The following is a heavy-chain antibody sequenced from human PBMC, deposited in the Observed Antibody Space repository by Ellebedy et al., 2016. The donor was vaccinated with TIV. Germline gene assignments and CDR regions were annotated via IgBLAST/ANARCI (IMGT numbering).Heavy chain of an antibody. Sequence: PGGSLRLSCVASGFSFRSYWMSWVRQAPGKGLEWVAKIRQEGDEIYYVESVKGRFTTSRDNAKNSLFLQMNSLRVEDTAVYDCARRASYGDYAVQVNPWFDPWGQGTLVTVSS. CDR1: GFSFRSYW. D-gene: IGHD4-17*01. CDR3: ARRASYGDYAVQVNPWFDP. V-gene: IGHV3-7*01. J-gene: IGHJ5*02. CDR2: IRQEGDEI.